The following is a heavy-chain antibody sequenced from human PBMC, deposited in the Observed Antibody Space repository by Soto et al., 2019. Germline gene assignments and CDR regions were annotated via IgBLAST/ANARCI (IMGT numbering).Heavy chain of an antibody. D-gene: IGHD1-26*01. J-gene: IGHJ4*02. CDR2: IIPIFGTA. V-gene: IGHV1-69*13. CDR1: GGTFSSYA. Sequence: SVKVSCKASGGTFSSYAISWVRQAPGQGLEWMGGIIPIFGTANYAQKFQGRVTITADESTSTAYMELSSLRSEDTAVYYCARDDSGFSGSHYIDYFNYWGQGALVTVSS. CDR3: ARDDSGFSGSHYIDYFNY.